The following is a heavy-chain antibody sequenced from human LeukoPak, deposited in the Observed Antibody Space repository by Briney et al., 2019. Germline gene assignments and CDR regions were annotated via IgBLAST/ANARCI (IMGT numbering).Heavy chain of an antibody. Sequence: GGSLRLSCAASGFTFSSYAMSWVRQAPGKGLEWVSSISTSSIYIYYADSVKGRFTISRDNSKNTLYLQMNSLRAEDTAVYYCAKRGLNYYDSSGYYVYWGQGTLVTVSS. CDR2: ISTSSIYI. J-gene: IGHJ4*02. D-gene: IGHD3-22*01. CDR3: AKRGLNYYDSSGYYVY. CDR1: GFTFSSYA. V-gene: IGHV3-23*01.